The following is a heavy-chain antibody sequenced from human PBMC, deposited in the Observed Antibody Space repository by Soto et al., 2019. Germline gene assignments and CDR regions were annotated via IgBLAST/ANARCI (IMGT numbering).Heavy chain of an antibody. D-gene: IGHD2-15*01. Sequence: QVQLVESGGGVVQPGRSLRLSCAASGFTFSSYGMHWVRQAPGKGLEWVAVISYDGSNKYYADSVKGRFTISRDNSKNTLYLQMNSLRAEDTAVYYWAKERDIVVVEAPLDYWGQGTLVTVSS. CDR1: GFTFSSYG. CDR2: ISYDGSNK. V-gene: IGHV3-30*18. CDR3: AKERDIVVVEAPLDY. J-gene: IGHJ4*02.